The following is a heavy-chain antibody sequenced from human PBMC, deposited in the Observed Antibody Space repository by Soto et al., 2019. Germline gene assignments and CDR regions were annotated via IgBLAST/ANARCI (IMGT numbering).Heavy chain of an antibody. CDR3: VRDEGNSDSSAAFY. J-gene: IGHJ4*02. Sequence: GGSLRLSCAASGFTFSSYWMHWVRQAPGKGLVWVSRINSDGSRTTYADSVKGRFTISRDNAKNMLHLQMNSLRAEDTAVYYCVRDEGNSDSSAAFYWGQGTRVTVSS. CDR2: INSDGSRT. D-gene: IGHD6-6*01. V-gene: IGHV3-74*01. CDR1: GFTFSSYW.